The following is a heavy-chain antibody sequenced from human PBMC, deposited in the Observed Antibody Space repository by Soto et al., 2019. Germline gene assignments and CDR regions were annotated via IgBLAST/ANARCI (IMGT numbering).Heavy chain of an antibody. CDR1: GGTFSSYA. Sequence: QVQLVQSGAEVKKPGSSVKVSCKAAGGTFSSYAISWVRQAPGQGLEWMGGIIPISGTANYAQKVHGRVTITADESTSTAYMELSRLRSEDTAVYYCARSQGSSASLEIYYYYYYGMDVWGQGNTVTVSS. D-gene: IGHD2-2*01. V-gene: IGHV1-69*01. CDR2: IIPISGTA. CDR3: ARSQGSSASLEIYYYYYYGMDV. J-gene: IGHJ6*02.